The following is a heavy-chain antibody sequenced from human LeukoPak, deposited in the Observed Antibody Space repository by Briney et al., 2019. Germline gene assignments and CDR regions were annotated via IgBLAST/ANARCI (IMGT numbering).Heavy chain of an antibody. CDR1: GFTFSSYA. D-gene: IGHD3-16*02. V-gene: IGHV3-23*01. Sequence: GGSLRLSCAASGFTFSSYAMSWVRQAPGKGLEWVSSISGSGGSTYYADSVKGRFTISRDNSKNTLYLQMNSLRAEDTAVYYCAKDWLAFGGVIAPDYWGQGTLVTVSS. CDR3: AKDWLAFGGVIAPDY. J-gene: IGHJ4*02. CDR2: ISGSGGST.